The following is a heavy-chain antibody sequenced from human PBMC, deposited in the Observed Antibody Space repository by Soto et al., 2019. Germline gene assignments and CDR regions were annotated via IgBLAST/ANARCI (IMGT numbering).Heavy chain of an antibody. CDR2: ISAYNGNT. J-gene: IGHJ4*01. CDR1: GYTFTSYG. D-gene: IGHD2-2*01. CDR3: ARGLGLVVPASTLYCDY. Sequence: QVQLVQSGAEVKKPGASVKVSCKASGYTFTSYGISWVRQAPGQGLEWMGWISAYNGNTNYAQKLQGRVTMTTDTSTSTVYMERRSLRSDDSAVYYCARGLGLVVPASTLYCDYWGHGTLVTVAS. V-gene: IGHV1-18*01.